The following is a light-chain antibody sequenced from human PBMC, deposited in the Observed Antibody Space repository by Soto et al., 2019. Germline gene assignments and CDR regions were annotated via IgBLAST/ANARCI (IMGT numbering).Light chain of an antibody. Sequence: QSALTKPRSVSGSPGQSVTISCTGTNSDIGGYNYVSWYQQHPGKAPKVMIYDVSRRPSGVPDHFSRSKSGNSASLTISELKAEDEVDYYECLYAGTYNFWGFGAGTKHTVL. CDR1: NSDIGGYNY. V-gene: IGLV2-11*01. CDR3: CLYAGTYNFWG. J-gene: IGLJ3*02. CDR2: DVS.